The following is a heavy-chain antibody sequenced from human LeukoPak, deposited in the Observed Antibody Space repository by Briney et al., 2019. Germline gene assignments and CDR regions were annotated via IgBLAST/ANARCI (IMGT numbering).Heavy chain of an antibody. CDR1: GGSISSGSYY. D-gene: IGHD3-22*01. V-gene: IGHV4-61*02. CDR3: AGSQGGYWTSFDY. CDR2: IYTSGST. Sequence: SETLSLTCTVSGGSISSGSYYWSWIRQPAGKGLEWIGRIYTSGSTNYNPSLKSRVTISVDTSKNQFSLKLSSVTAAGTAVYYCAGSQGGYWTSFDYWGQGTLVTVSS. J-gene: IGHJ4*02.